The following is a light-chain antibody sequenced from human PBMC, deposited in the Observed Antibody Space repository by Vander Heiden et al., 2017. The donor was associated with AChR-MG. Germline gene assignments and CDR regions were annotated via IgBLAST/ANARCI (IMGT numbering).Light chain of an antibody. CDR2: AAS. J-gene: IGKJ3*01. Sequence: IQLTQSPSSLSASVGDRVTITCRASQGISSYLAWYQQKPGKAHKLLIYAASTLQSGVPSRFSGSGSGTDFTLTISSLQPEDFATYYCQQLNSYPRVTFGPGTKVDIK. CDR1: QGISSY. V-gene: IGKV1-9*01. CDR3: QQLNSYPRVT.